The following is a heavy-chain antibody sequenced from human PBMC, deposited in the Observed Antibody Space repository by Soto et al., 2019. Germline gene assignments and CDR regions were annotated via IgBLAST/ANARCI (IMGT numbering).Heavy chain of an antibody. CDR1: GYTFTSYG. Sequence: ASVKVSCKASGYTFTSYGISWVRQAPGQGLEWMGWISAYNGNTNYAQKLQGRVTMTTDTSTSTAYMELRSLRSDDTAVYYCARVTDTAMVTLYSLYYYYGMDVWGQGTTVTVSS. J-gene: IGHJ6*02. D-gene: IGHD5-18*01. V-gene: IGHV1-18*01. CDR3: ARVTDTAMVTLYSLYYYYGMDV. CDR2: ISAYNGNT.